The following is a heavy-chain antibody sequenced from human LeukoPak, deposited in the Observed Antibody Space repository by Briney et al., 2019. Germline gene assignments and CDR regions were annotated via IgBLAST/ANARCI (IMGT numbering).Heavy chain of an antibody. D-gene: IGHD4-23*01. V-gene: IGHV3-30*18. J-gene: IGHJ2*01. CDR2: ISYDGSNK. CDR3: AKGTRDYGGLPRWYFDL. Sequence: GGSLRLSCAASGFTFSTCGMHWVRQAPGKGLEWVAHISYDGSNKYYADSVKGRFTISRDNSKNSLFLQMFSLRTEDTALYYCAKGTRDYGGLPRWYFDLWGRGTLVTVSS. CDR1: GFTFSTCG.